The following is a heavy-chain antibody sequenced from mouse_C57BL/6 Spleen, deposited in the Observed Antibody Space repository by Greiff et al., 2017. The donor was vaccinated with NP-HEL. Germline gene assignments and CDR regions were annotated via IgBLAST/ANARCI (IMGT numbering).Heavy chain of an antibody. J-gene: IGHJ2*01. Sequence: VQLQQSGAELVRPGASVTLSCKASGYTFTDYEMHWVKQTPVHGLAWIGAIDPETGGTAYNQKFKGKAILTADKSSSTAYMELRSLTSEDSAVYYCTRARGYDGTLFDYWGQGTTLTVSS. V-gene: IGHV1-15*01. CDR2: IDPETGGT. CDR1: GYTFTDYE. D-gene: IGHD2-2*01. CDR3: TRARGYDGTLFDY.